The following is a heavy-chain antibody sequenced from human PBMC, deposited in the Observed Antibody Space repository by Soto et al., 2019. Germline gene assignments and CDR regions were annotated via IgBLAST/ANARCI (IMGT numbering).Heavy chain of an antibody. CDR3: ARGGYGAGSYGYDY. D-gene: IGHD3-10*01. J-gene: IGHJ4*02. V-gene: IGHV3-21*01. CDR2: ISSSSSYI. Sequence: EVQLVESGGGLVKPGGSLRLSCAASGFTFSSYSMNWVRQAPGKGLEWVSSISSSSSYICYADSVKGRFTISRDNAKNSLYLQMNSLRAEDTAVYYCARGGYGAGSYGYDYWGQGTLVTFSS. CDR1: GFTFSSYS.